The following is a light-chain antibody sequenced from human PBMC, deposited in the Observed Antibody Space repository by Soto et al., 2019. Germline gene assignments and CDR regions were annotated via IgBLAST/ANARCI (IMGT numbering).Light chain of an antibody. CDR1: SSNIGSNT. CDR3: AAWDDSLNGSYV. Sequence: QAVVTQPPSASGTPGQRVTISCSGSSSNIGSNTVNWYQQLPGTAPKLLIYSNNQRPSGVPDRFSGSKSGTSASLAISGLQSEDEADYYCAAWDDSLNGSYVFGTGTKLTGL. CDR2: SNN. V-gene: IGLV1-44*01. J-gene: IGLJ1*01.